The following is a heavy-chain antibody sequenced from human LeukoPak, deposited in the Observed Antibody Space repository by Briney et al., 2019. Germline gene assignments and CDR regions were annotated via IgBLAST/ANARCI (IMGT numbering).Heavy chain of an antibody. D-gene: IGHD1-26*01. CDR3: TRDLSGTYYGRFDY. CDR1: GFTFSSYW. J-gene: IGHJ4*02. Sequence: GGSLRLSCAASGFTFSSYWMHWVRQAPGKGLLWVSRINTDRSSTNFADSVRGRFTISRDNAKNTLYLQMNSLRAEDTAVYYCTRDLSGTYYGRFDYWGQGTLVTVSS. CDR2: INTDRSST. V-gene: IGHV3-74*01.